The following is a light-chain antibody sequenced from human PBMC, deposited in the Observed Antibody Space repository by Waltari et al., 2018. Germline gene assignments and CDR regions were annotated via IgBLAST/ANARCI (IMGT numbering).Light chain of an antibody. Sequence: QSVLTQPPSVSAAPGQKVTISCSGISSTIGNVSVPWYQQLPGTAPKLLIYDDTKRPAGIPDRSCASRSGTSAPLGITGLQTGDEADYYCGTWDSSLSIVIFGGGTKLTVL. J-gene: IGLJ2*01. V-gene: IGLV1-51*01. CDR2: DDT. CDR3: GTWDSSLSIVI. CDR1: SSTIGNVS.